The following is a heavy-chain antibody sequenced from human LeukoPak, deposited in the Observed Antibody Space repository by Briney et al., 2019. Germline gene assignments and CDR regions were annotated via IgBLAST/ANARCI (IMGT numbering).Heavy chain of an antibody. CDR3: ARGNRGFDY. V-gene: IGHV3-72*01. D-gene: IGHD7-27*01. Sequence: GGSLRLSCAASGFTFSDYYMDWVRQAPGKGLEWVCRIISNVNSYTTEYAASVKGRFTISRDDSKNSLYLQMNGLKTEDTAVYYCARGNRGFDYWGQGRLVTVSS. CDR2: IISNVNSYTT. J-gene: IGHJ4*02. CDR1: GFTFSDYY.